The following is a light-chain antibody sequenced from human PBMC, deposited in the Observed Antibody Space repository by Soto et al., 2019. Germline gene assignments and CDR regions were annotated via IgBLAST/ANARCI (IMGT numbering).Light chain of an antibody. CDR2: DVS. Sequence: IQMTQSPSTLSASVGDRVTITCRASQSISKYLAWYQHKPRKAPKLLIYDVSSLESGVPSRFSGCGSGTEFTLTISSLQPDDFATYYCQQYNSYSWTFGQGTKVDIK. V-gene: IGKV1-5*01. CDR1: QSISKY. J-gene: IGKJ1*01. CDR3: QQYNSYSWT.